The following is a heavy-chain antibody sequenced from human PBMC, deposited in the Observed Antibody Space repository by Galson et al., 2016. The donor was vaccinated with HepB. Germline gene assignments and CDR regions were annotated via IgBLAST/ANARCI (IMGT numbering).Heavy chain of an antibody. CDR3: AKDNAAWLVDY. CDR2: ISSDGSKE. J-gene: IGHJ4*02. D-gene: IGHD6-19*01. Sequence: SLRLSCAASGFTFSNYGMHWVRQAPGKGLEWVAVISSDGSKEYYADSVKGRFTISRDNSRNTLYLQMNSLRAEDAAVYYCAKDNAAWLVDYWGQGSLVTVSS. V-gene: IGHV3-30*19. CDR1: GFTFSNYG.